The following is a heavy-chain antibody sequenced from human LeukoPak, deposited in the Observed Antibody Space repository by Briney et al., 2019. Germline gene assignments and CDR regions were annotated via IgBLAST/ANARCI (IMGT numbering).Heavy chain of an antibody. J-gene: IGHJ6*03. CDR2: ISYDGSNK. Sequence: PGGSLRLSCAASGFTFSSYAMHWVRQAPGKGLEWVAVISYDGSNKYYADSVKGRFTISRDNSKNTLYLQMNSLRAEDTAVYYCARDSESRGYSYGWGYYYYYMDVWGKGTTVTVSS. V-gene: IGHV3-30*01. D-gene: IGHD5-18*01. CDR1: GFTFSSYA. CDR3: ARDSESRGYSYGWGYYYYYMDV.